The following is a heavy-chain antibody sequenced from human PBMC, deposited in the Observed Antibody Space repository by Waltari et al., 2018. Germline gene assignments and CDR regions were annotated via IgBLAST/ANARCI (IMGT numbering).Heavy chain of an antibody. D-gene: IGHD2-2*02. Sequence: EVQLVASGGDLVQPGGSLRLSCAGSGFTFSGHYIDWVRQAPGKGLEWLGLTRNKENSYSTVYAASVKGRFTISRDDSKNLAYLQMNSLGIDDTAIYYCVRSYTASPMDVWGQGTTVTVSS. V-gene: IGHV3-72*01. J-gene: IGHJ6*02. CDR3: VRSYTASPMDV. CDR1: GFTFSGHY. CDR2: TRNKENSYST.